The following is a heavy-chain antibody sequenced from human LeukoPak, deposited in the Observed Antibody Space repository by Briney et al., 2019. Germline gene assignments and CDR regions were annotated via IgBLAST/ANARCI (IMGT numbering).Heavy chain of an antibody. CDR1: GFTFSSYE. J-gene: IGHJ4*02. CDR2: ISSSGSTI. CDR3: ARAVGTDYGGQNDY. V-gene: IGHV3-48*03. D-gene: IGHD4-23*01. Sequence: GGSLSLSCAASGFTFSSYEMNWVRQAPGQGLEWVSYISSSGSTIYYADSVKGRFTISRNNAENSLYLQMNSLRAEDTALYYCARAVGTDYGGQNDYWGQGTLVTVAS.